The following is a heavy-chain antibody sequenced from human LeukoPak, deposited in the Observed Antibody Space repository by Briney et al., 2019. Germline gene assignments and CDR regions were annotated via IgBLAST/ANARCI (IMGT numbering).Heavy chain of an antibody. CDR1: GFTVSSNY. V-gene: IGHV3-21*01. D-gene: IGHD1-1*01. Sequence: GGSLRLSCAASGFTVSSNYMNWVRQAPGKGLEWVSSISSSSSYIYYADSVKGRFTISRDNAKNSLYLQMNSLRAEDTAVYYCARGTDERYWGQGTLVTVSS. CDR2: ISSSSSYI. J-gene: IGHJ4*02. CDR3: ARGTDERY.